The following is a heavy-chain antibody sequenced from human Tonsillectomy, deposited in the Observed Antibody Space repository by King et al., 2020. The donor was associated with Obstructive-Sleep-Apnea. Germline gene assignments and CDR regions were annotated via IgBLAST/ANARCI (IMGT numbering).Heavy chain of an antibody. CDR2: IYNGETR. CDR1: GGSIGSGGCY. D-gene: IGHD3-10*02. Sequence: MQLQESGPGLVTPSQTLSLTCTVSGGSIGSGGCYWSWIRQRPGRDLEWMGDIYNGETRYYNPSLESRVTISADTSKDQFSLKLTSVTAADTAVYYCARDHDRERGIFDYWGQGTLVTVSS. CDR3: ARDHDRERGIFDY. J-gene: IGHJ4*02. V-gene: IGHV4-31*03.